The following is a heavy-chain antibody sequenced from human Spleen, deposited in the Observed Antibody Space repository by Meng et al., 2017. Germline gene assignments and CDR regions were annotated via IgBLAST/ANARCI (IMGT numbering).Heavy chain of an antibody. V-gene: IGHV4-59*01. D-gene: IGHD3-22*01. CDR2: IYHNGDT. Sequence: GSLRLSCTVSDDSISSYYWNWIRQPPGKGLEWIGFIYHNGDTNYNPSLKSRVTISVDTSKNQFSLKLSSVTAADTAVYYCAREGPYYYDSSGYFVIDYWGHGTLVTVSS. J-gene: IGHJ4*01. CDR3: AREGPYYYDSSGYFVIDY. CDR1: DDSISSYY.